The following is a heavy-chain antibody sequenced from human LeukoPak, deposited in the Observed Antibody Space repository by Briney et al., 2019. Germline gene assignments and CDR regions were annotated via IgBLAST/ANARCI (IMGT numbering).Heavy chain of an antibody. CDR1: GFTFSSYS. V-gene: IGHV3-21*01. J-gene: IGHJ5*02. CDR2: ISSSSSYI. Sequence: GGSLRLSCAASGFTFSSYSMNWVRQAPGKGLEWVSSISSSSSYIYYADSVKGRFTISRDNAKNSLYLQMNSLRAEDTAVYYCARGHIVVVIAIPDWFDPWGQGTLVTVSS. D-gene: IGHD2-21*01. CDR3: ARGHIVVVIAIPDWFDP.